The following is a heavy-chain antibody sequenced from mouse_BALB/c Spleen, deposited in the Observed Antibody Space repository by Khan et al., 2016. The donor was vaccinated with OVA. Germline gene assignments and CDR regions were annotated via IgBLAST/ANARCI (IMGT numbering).Heavy chain of an antibody. D-gene: IGHD2-3*01. Sequence: QIQLVQSGPELVRPGVSVKISCKGSGYTFTDYALHWVKQSHAKSLEWIGLISTYSGNTNYKQKFKGKATMTVDKSSSTAYLELARLTSEASAIYYCTRPAYDGYYDYWGQGTTLTVSS. CDR1: GYTFTDYA. CDR3: TRPAYDGYYDY. CDR2: ISTYSGNT. V-gene: IGHV1S137*01. J-gene: IGHJ2*01.